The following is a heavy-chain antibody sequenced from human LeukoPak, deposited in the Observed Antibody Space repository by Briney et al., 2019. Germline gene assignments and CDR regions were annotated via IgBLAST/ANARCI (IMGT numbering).Heavy chain of an antibody. J-gene: IGHJ4*02. CDR3: ARETDYYSSSCFDY. D-gene: IGHD6-13*01. CDR2: ISSSSTI. CDR1: GFTFSSYS. V-gene: IGHV3-48*04. Sequence: PGGSLRLSCAASGFTFSSYSMNWVRQAPGKGLEWVSYISSSSTIYYADSVKGRFTISRDNAKNSLYLQMNSLRAEDTAVYYCARETDYYSSSCFDYWGQGTLVTVSS.